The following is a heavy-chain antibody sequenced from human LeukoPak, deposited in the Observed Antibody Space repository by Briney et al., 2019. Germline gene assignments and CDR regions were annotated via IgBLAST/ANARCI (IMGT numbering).Heavy chain of an antibody. V-gene: IGHV1-8*01. J-gene: IGHJ4*02. CDR1: GYTFTSYD. D-gene: IGHD4-17*01. CDR2: MNPNIGNT. Sequence: ASVKVSCKASGYTFTSYDINWVRQATGQGLEWMGWMNPNIGNTGYAQKFQGRVTMTRNTSISTAYMELSSLRSEDTAVYYCARGWDDYGDPEGDYWGQGTLVTVSS. CDR3: ARGWDDYGDPEGDY.